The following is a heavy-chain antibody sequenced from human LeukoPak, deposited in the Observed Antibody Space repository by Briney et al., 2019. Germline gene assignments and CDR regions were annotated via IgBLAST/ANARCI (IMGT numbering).Heavy chain of an antibody. CDR3: APGSPLHRPYQVDN. D-gene: IGHD2-2*01. J-gene: IGHJ4*02. V-gene: IGHV1-46*01. Sequence: ASVKVSCKTSGYTFTHWVRQAPGQGLEWMGFINPTNNGTNYAHQFLGRLTIIRDTSATTVYMDLSSLRSDDTAVYYCAPGSPLHRPYQVDNWGQGTLVTVSS. CDR1: GYTFT. CDR2: INPTNNGT.